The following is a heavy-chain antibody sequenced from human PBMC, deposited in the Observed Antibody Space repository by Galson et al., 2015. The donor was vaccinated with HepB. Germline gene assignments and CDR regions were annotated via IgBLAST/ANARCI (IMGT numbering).Heavy chain of an antibody. CDR1: GFTFSSYA. J-gene: IGHJ4*02. Sequence: SLRLSCAASGFTFSSYAMHWVRQAPGKGLEWVAVISYDGSNKYYADSVKGRFTISRDNSKNTLYLQMNSLRAEDTAVYYCARGTEIVVVIHFDYWGQGTLVTVSS. CDR3: ARGTEIVVVIHFDY. D-gene: IGHD3-22*01. V-gene: IGHV3-30*04. CDR2: ISYDGSNK.